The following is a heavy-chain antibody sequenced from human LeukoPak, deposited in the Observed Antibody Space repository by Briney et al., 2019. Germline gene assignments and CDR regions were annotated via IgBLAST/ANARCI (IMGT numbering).Heavy chain of an antibody. CDR1: GYTFTSYY. CDR3: ARATGARRYYYMDV. Sequence: ASVKVSCKASGYTFTSYYMHWVRQAPGQGLECMGWINPNSGGTNYAQKFQGRVTMTRDTSISTAYMELSRLRSDDTAVYYCARATGARRYYYMDVWGKGTTVTVSS. V-gene: IGHV1-2*02. CDR2: INPNSGGT. J-gene: IGHJ6*03. D-gene: IGHD1-14*01.